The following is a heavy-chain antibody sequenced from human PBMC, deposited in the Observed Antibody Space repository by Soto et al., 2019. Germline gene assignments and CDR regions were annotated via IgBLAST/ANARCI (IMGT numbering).Heavy chain of an antibody. Sequence: PGGSLRLSCAASGFTFDDYAMHWVRQAPGKGLEWVSGISWNSGSIGYADSVKGRFTISRDNAKNSLYLQMNSLRAEDTALYYCAKAAAVSFYYYYYMDVWGKGTTVTVSS. J-gene: IGHJ6*03. CDR3: AKAAAVSFYYYYYMDV. V-gene: IGHV3-9*01. CDR2: ISWNSGSI. CDR1: GFTFDDYA. D-gene: IGHD6-13*01.